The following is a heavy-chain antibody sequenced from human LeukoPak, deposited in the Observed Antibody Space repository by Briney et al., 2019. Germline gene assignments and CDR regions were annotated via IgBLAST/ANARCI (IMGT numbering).Heavy chain of an antibody. CDR1: GGTFSSYA. J-gene: IGHJ4*02. CDR2: IIPIFGTA. Sequence: SVKVSCKXSGGTFSSYAISWVRQAPGQGLEWMGRIIPIFGTANYAQKFQGRVTITTDESTSTAYMELSSLRSEDTAVYYCARDREGYSSYGTLEYWGQGTLVTVSS. D-gene: IGHD5-18*01. CDR3: ARDREGYSSYGTLEY. V-gene: IGHV1-69*05.